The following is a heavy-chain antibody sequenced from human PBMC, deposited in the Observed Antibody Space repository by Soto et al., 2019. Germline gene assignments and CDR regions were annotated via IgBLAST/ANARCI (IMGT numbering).Heavy chain of an antibody. CDR3: ARDYDFWSGYRHQDYYGMDV. Sequence: QVQLVQSGAEVKKPGSSVKVSCKASGGTFSSYAISWVRQAPGQGLEWMGGIIPIFGTANYAQKFQGRVTITADESTSTAYMELSSLRSEDTAVYYCARDYDFWSGYRHQDYYGMDVWGQGTTVTVSS. CDR2: IIPIFGTA. D-gene: IGHD3-3*01. CDR1: GGTFSSYA. J-gene: IGHJ6*02. V-gene: IGHV1-69*01.